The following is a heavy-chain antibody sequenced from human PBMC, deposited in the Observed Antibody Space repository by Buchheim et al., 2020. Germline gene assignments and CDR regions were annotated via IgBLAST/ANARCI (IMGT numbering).Heavy chain of an antibody. V-gene: IGHV4-34*01. CDR3: ARRGMTAILR. CDR1: GGSFSGYY. D-gene: IGHD2-21*02. J-gene: IGHJ4*02. CDR2: INHSGRT. Sequence: QVQLQQWGAGLLKPSETLSLTCAVYGGSFSGYYWSWIRQPPGKGLEWIGEINHSGRTNYNPSLKRRVTISVAQSQNQFSLQLSSVTAADTAVYYCARRGMTAILRWGQGTL.